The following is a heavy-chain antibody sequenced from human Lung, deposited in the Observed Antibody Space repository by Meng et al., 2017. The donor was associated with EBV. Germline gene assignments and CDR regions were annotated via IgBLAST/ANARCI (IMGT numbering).Heavy chain of an antibody. CDR3: ARGDYYDSSGLDY. CDR2: INTNPGNP. V-gene: IGHV7-4-1*02. CDR1: GYTFTSYA. J-gene: IGHJ4*02. Sequence: VRLGPHGFEFKKPGASVKVSCKASGYTFTSYAMNWVRQAPGQGLEWMGWINTNPGNPTYAQGFTGRFVFSLDTSVSTAYLQISSLKAEDTAVYFCARGDYYDSSGLDYWGQGTLVTVSS. D-gene: IGHD3-22*01.